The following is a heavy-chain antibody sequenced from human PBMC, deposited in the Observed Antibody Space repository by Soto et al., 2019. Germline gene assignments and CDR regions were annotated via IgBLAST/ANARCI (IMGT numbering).Heavy chain of an antibody. Sequence: PGGSLRLSCATSGFSVRSSQMSWVRQAPGKGLEWVSLIFIDGTTYYGVSVKGRFTISRDNAKNSLYLQMNSLRAEDTAVYYCASGGATGDYYYYGVDVWGQGTTVTVSS. CDR1: GFSVRSSQ. CDR2: IFIDGTT. CDR3: ASGGATGDYYYYGVDV. D-gene: IGHD1-26*01. J-gene: IGHJ6*02. V-gene: IGHV3-53*01.